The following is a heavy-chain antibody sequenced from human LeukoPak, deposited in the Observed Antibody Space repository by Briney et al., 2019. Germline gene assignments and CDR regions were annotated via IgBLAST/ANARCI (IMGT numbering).Heavy chain of an antibody. CDR3: ARGQRWLQHDY. CDR1: GGSISGSSYY. CDR2: IYYSGST. J-gene: IGHJ4*02. Sequence: PSETLSLTCTVSGGSISGSSYYWGWIRQPPGKGLEWIGSIYYSGSTYYNPSLKSRVTISVDTSKNQFSLKLNSVTAADTAVYYCARGQRWLQHDYWGQGTLVTVSS. V-gene: IGHV4-39*01. D-gene: IGHD5-24*01.